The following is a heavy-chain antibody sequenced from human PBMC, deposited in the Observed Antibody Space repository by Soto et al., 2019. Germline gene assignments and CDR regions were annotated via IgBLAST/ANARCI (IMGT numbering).Heavy chain of an antibody. J-gene: IGHJ4*02. CDR2: INPNSGGT. CDR1: GYTFTGYY. D-gene: IGHD6-13*01. V-gene: IGHV1-2*02. Sequence: ASVKVSCKASGYTFTGYYMHWVRQAPGQGLEWMGWINPNSGGTNYAQKFQGRVTMTRDTSISTAYMELSRLRSDDTAVYYCASGYFESSSWYNFDYWGQGTLVPSPQ. CDR3: ASGYFESSSWYNFDY.